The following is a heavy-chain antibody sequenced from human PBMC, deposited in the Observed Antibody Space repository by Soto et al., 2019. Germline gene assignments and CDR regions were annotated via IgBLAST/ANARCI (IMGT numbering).Heavy chain of an antibody. CDR3: ASYQAYYYGMDV. CDR1: GFTFSSYW. V-gene: IGHV3-74*01. D-gene: IGHD3-16*02. Sequence: GGSLRLSCAASGFTFSSYWMHWVRQAPGKGLVWVSRINSDGSSTSYADSVKGRFTISRDNAKNTLYLQMNSLRAEDTAVYYCASYQAYYYGMDVWGQGTTVTVSS. CDR2: INSDGSST. J-gene: IGHJ6*02.